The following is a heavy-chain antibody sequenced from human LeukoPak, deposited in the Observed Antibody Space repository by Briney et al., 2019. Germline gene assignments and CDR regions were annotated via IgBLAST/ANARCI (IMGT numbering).Heavy chain of an antibody. CDR3: ARGPIQLWARHPPRDHYYFDY. Sequence: SETLSLTCTVSGYSISSGYYWGWIRQPPGKGLEWIGSIYHSGSTYYNPSLKSRVTISVDTSKNQFSLKLSSVTAADTAVYYCARGPIQLWARHPPRDHYYFDYWGQGTLVTVSS. V-gene: IGHV4-38-2*02. CDR1: GYSISSGYY. CDR2: IYHSGST. J-gene: IGHJ4*02. D-gene: IGHD5-18*01.